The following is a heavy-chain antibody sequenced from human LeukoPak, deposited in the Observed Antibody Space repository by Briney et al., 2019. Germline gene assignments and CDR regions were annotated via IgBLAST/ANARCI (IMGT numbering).Heavy chain of an antibody. Sequence: GGSLRLSCAASGFTLSAFAMTWVRQAPGKAPEWIASITGGGNSVFYAESVKGRFTSARDNSKNTLFLHMGSLRAEDTAVYYCAKGAGPGKVDWFDPWGQGTQVTVSS. V-gene: IGHV3-23*01. CDR1: GFTLSAFA. CDR2: ITGGGNSV. J-gene: IGHJ5*02. D-gene: IGHD6-13*01. CDR3: AKGAGPGKVDWFDP.